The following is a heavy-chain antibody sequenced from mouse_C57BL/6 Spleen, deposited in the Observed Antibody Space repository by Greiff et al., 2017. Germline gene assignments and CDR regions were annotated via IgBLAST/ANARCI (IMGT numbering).Heavy chain of an antibody. CDR1: GYTFTDYN. V-gene: IGHV1-22*01. D-gene: IGHD2-4*01. Sequence: VQLKESGPELVKPGASVKMSCKASGYTFTDYNMHWVKQSHGKSLEWIGYINPNNGGTSYNQKFKGKATLTVNKSSSTAYMELRSLTSEDSAVYYCAGRNYDYDAVDHWGQGTTLTVSS. CDR2: INPNNGGT. J-gene: IGHJ2*01. CDR3: AGRNYDYDAVDH.